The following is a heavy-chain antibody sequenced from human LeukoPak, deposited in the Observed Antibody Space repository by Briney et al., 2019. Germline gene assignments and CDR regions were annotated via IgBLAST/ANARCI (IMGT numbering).Heavy chain of an antibody. V-gene: IGHV3-53*01. D-gene: IGHD1-1*01. J-gene: IGHJ4*02. CDR1: GLTVSSNH. Sequence: PGGSLRLSCAASGLTVSSNHMSWVRQAPGKGLEWVSVIYSGGSTDYADSVKGRFTISRDNSKNTLYLQMNSLRAEDTAVYRCARGPAGYNWGQGTLVTVSS. CDR2: IYSGGST. CDR3: ARGPAGYN.